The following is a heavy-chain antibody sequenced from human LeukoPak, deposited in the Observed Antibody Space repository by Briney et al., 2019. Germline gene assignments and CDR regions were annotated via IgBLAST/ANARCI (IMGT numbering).Heavy chain of an antibody. D-gene: IGHD5-12*01. CDR1: GGSISSRNHY. CDR3: ARHTRPGHSGYEDAFDI. J-gene: IGHJ3*02. V-gene: IGHV4-39*01. Sequence: SETLSLTCSVSGGSISSRNHYWGWIRQPPGKGLEWIGNVFDSGSTHYNPSLKSRVTISVDTSKNQFSLRLSSVTAADTAVYYCARHTRPGHSGYEDAFDIWGQGTMVTVSS. CDR2: VFDSGST.